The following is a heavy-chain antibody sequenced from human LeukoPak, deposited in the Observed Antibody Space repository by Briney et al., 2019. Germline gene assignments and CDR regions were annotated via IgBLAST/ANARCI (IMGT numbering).Heavy chain of an antibody. CDR1: GGSISSSSYY. Sequence: SETLSLTCTVSGGSISSSSYYWGWIRQPPGKGLEWIGSIYYSGSTYYNPSLKSRVTISVDTSKNQFSLKRSSVAAADTAVYYCARYRRAAGSFHYWGQGTLVTVSS. D-gene: IGHD3-16*02. CDR2: IYYSGST. V-gene: IGHV4-39*01. J-gene: IGHJ4*02. CDR3: ARYRRAAGSFHY.